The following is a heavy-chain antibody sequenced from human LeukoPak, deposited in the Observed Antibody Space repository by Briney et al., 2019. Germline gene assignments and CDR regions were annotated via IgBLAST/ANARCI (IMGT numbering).Heavy chain of an antibody. V-gene: IGHV4-39*07. D-gene: IGHD2-2*01. J-gene: IGHJ4*02. CDR1: GGSISSSSYY. CDR3: ARVDCSSTSCYEYYFDY. CDR2: IYYSGST. Sequence: PSETLSLTCTVSGGSISSSSYYWGWIRQPPGKGLEWIGSIYYSGSTYYNPSLKSRVTISVDTSKNQFSLKLSSVTAADTAVYYCARVDCSSTSCYEYYFDYWGQGTLVTVSS.